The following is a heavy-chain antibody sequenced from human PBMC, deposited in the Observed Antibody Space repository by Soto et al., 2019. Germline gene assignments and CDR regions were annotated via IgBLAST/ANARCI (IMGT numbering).Heavy chain of an antibody. D-gene: IGHD6-19*01. J-gene: IGHJ4*02. CDR1: GGSFSGYY. CDR2: INHSGST. V-gene: IGHV4-34*01. Sequence: SETLSLTCAVYGGSFSGYYWSWIRQPPGKGLEWIGEINHSGSTNYNPSLKSRVTISVDTSKNQFSLKLSSVTAADTAVYYCARVTAVAGTSTPGPFDYWGQGTLVTVSS. CDR3: ARVTAVAGTSTPGPFDY.